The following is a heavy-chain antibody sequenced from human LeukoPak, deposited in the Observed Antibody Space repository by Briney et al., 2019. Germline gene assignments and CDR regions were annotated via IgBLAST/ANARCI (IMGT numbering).Heavy chain of an antibody. CDR1: GFTFSSYA. CDR3: ARDRDSGGRQGYYFDY. Sequence: GGSLRLSCAASGFTFSSYAMHWVRQAPGKGLEWVAVISYDGGNKYYADSVKGRFTISRDNSKNTLYLQMNSLRAEDTAVYYCARDRDSGGRQGYYFDYWGQGTLVTVSS. J-gene: IGHJ4*02. D-gene: IGHD2-21*02. CDR2: ISYDGGNK. V-gene: IGHV3-30-3*01.